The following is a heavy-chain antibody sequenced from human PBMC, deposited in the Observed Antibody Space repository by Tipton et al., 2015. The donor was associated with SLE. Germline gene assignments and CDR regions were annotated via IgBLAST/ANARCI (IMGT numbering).Heavy chain of an antibody. CDR1: GFTFSRYA. J-gene: IGHJ4*02. CDR3: AKFEKTTDFYLDS. V-gene: IGHV3-23*04. D-gene: IGHD1/OR15-1a*01. CDR2: ISGGGGST. Sequence: QLVQSGGGLIQSGGSLRLSCATSGFTFSRYALSLVRRAPGKGLEWVSAISGGGGSTYYADFVKCRFSISIDKSKKTLFLQMNSLRVDDTATYYCAKFEKTTDFYLDSWGQGTLVSVSS.